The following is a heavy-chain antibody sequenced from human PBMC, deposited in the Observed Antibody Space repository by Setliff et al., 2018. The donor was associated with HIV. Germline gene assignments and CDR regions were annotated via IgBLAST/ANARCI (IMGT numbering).Heavy chain of an antibody. V-gene: IGHV4-59*08. D-gene: IGHD3-10*01. CDR3: ARHFPSISLFFGDPGPFDR. J-gene: IGHJ4*02. CDR2: IYQTGST. CDR1: GGSITDQY. Sequence: SETLSLTCTVPGGSITDQYFSWIRQPPGKGLEWIGSIYQTGSTNYNPSLKSRVTISVDTSKNKFSLKLTSVTAADTAVYFCARHFPSISLFFGDPGPFDRWGQGALVTVSS.